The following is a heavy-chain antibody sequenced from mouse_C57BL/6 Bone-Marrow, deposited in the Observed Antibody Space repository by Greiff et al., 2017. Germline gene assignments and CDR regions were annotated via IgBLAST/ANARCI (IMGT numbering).Heavy chain of an antibody. V-gene: IGHV1-64*01. D-gene: IGHD1-1*01. Sequence: QVQLQQPGAELVKPGASVKLSCKASGYTFTSYWMHWVKQRPGQGLEWIGMIHPNSGSTNYNAKFKSKATLTVDKSSSTAYMQLSSLTSEDSAVYYCARGHYGSSLDYWGQGTTLTVSS. CDR1: GYTFTSYW. CDR3: ARGHYGSSLDY. CDR2: IHPNSGST. J-gene: IGHJ2*01.